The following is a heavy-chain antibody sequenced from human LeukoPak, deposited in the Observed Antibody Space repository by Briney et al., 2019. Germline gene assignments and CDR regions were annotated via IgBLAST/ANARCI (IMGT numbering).Heavy chain of an antibody. CDR1: GFTFSGSA. CDR3: TSHTRSIVATTRTDY. D-gene: IGHD5-12*01. CDR2: IRGKANSYAT. V-gene: IGHV3-73*01. J-gene: IGHJ4*02. Sequence: HPGGSLKLSCAAPGFTFSGSAMHWVRQASGKGLEWVGRIRGKANSYATAYAASVKGRFTISRDDSKNTAYLQMNSLKTEDTAVYYCTSHTRSIVATTRTDYWGQGTLVTVSS.